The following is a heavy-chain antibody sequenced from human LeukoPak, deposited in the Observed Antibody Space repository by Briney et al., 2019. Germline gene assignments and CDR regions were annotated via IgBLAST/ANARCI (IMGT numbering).Heavy chain of an antibody. CDR2: VYASGST. CDR1: GDSLSCRGSCF. D-gene: IGHD7-27*01. CDR3: AKEDYWGYYFDS. V-gene: IGHV4-61*02. J-gene: IGHJ4*02. Sequence: SETLSLTCNVSGDSLSCRGSCFWSWIRQPAGKGLEWIGRVYASGSTHYNPSLKSRVTISVDTSENQFSLKLNSVTAADTAVYFCAKEDYWGYYFDSWGQGTLVTVSS.